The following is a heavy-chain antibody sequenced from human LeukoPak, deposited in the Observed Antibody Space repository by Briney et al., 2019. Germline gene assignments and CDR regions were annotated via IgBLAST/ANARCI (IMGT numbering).Heavy chain of an antibody. V-gene: IGHV1-2*02. Sequence: GASVKVSCKASGGTFSSYAISWVRQAPGQGLEWMGWINPNSGGTDYAQKFQGRVTMTRDTSISTAYMELSRLRSDDTAVYYCARDPLDKGVVVPAAYNYMDVWGKGTTVTISS. J-gene: IGHJ6*03. CDR3: ARDPLDKGVVVPAAYNYMDV. CDR1: GGTFSSYA. CDR2: INPNSGGT. D-gene: IGHD2-2*01.